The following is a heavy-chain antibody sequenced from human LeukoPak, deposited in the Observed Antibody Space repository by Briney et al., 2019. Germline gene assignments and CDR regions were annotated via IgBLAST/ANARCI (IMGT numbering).Heavy chain of an antibody. D-gene: IGHD3-10*01. V-gene: IGHV1-69*04. Sequence: SVKVSCKASGGTFSSYAISWVPQAPGQGLEWMGRIIPILGIANYAQKFQGRVTITADKSTSTAYMELSSPRSEDTAVYYCAASGAFDIWGQGTMVTVSS. J-gene: IGHJ3*02. CDR2: IIPILGIA. CDR1: GGTFSSYA. CDR3: AASGAFDI.